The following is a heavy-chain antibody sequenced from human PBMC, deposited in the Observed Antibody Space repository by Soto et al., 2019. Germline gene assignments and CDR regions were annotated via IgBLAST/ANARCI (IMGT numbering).Heavy chain of an antibody. Sequence: SEPLSLTCAVSSGSIDNVHWWSLVRQSHGKGLEWIGETSHDGVTNYNPSLEGRVTISIDKSKNQFYMELSSLRSEDTAVYYCARAVTWELLHLYFDYWGQGTLVTVSS. V-gene: IGHV4-4*02. CDR1: SGSIDNVHW. D-gene: IGHD1-26*01. CDR2: TSHDGVT. CDR3: ARAVTWELLHLYFDY. J-gene: IGHJ4*02.